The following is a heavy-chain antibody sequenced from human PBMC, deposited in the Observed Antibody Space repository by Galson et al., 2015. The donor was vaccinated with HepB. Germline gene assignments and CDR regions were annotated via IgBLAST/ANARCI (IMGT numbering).Heavy chain of an antibody. D-gene: IGHD2-15*01. Sequence: VSCKASGYTLTSYGISWVRQAPGQGLGWMGWISAYNGNTNYAQKLQGRVTMTTDTSTSTAYMELRSLRSDDTAVYYCARDRRIVVVVAATPDYYYYGMDVWGQGTTVTVS. J-gene: IGHJ6*02. CDR3: ARDRRIVVVVAATPDYYYYGMDV. CDR2: ISAYNGNT. CDR1: GYTLTSYG. V-gene: IGHV1-18*01.